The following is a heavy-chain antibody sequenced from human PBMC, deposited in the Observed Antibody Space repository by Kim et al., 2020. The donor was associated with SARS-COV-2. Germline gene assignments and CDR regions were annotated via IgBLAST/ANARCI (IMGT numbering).Heavy chain of an antibody. D-gene: IGHD2-21*01. Sequence: KGRFTSARDNSKNTLYLQMNSLRAEDTAVYYCARDPVTGEYYYYYYYMDVWGKGTTVTVSS. J-gene: IGHJ6*03. CDR3: ARDPVTGEYYYYYYYMDV. V-gene: IGHV3-30*01.